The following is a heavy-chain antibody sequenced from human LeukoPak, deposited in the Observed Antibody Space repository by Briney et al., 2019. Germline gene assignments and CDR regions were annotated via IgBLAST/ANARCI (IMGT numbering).Heavy chain of an antibody. D-gene: IGHD4-11*01. J-gene: IGHJ4*02. Sequence: SGTLSLTCAVSGGSISSSNWWSWVRQPLGKGLEWIGEIQYSGRTNYNPSLKSRVTISVDKSKKQFSLNLYSVTAADTAMYYCARDESDFSKVAYWGQGTLVIVSS. CDR1: GGSISSSNW. CDR3: ARDESDFSKVAY. V-gene: IGHV4-4*02. CDR2: IQYSGRT.